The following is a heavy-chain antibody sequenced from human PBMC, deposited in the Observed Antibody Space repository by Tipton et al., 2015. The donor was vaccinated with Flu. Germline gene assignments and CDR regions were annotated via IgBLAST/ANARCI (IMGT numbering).Heavy chain of an antibody. Sequence: SDYYMSWIHQLPGKGLEWVSHISSSSTINYADSVKGRFTISRDNAKNSLYLQMNSLRAEDTAVYYCAKVIPEIVAGLDSLGQGTLVTVSS. CDR3: AKVIPEIVAGLDS. CDR1: SDYY. D-gene: IGHD5-12*01. V-gene: IGHV3-11*01. J-gene: IGHJ4*02. CDR2: ISSSSTI.